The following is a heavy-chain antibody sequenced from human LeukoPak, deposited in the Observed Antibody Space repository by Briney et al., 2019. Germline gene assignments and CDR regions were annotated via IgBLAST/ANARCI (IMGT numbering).Heavy chain of an antibody. CDR2: TYYRSKLYN. V-gene: IGHV6-1*01. Sequence: SQTLSLTCAISGDSFPTNSAAWNWIRQSPSRGLEWLGRTYYRSKLYNDYAISVKSQMTINPDTSKNQFSLQLNSVTPEDTAVYYCVRGFSTFFDYWGQGTLVTVSS. CDR1: GDSFPTNSAA. J-gene: IGHJ4*02. D-gene: IGHD3-10*01. CDR3: VRGFSTFFDY.